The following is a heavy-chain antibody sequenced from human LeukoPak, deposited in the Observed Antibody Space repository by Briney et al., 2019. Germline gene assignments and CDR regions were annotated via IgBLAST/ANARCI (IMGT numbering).Heavy chain of an antibody. CDR3: ARNKGRYGSGRVHFDP. V-gene: IGHV4-59*08. J-gene: IGHJ5*02. CDR2: ISYIGTT. D-gene: IGHD3-10*01. CDR1: AGSISSYY. Sequence: PSETLSLTCTISAGSISSYYWSWIRQPPGKGLEWIGYISYIGTTNDNPSLKSRVTISLDTSKNQFSLKLTSVTAADTAVYYCARNKGRYGSGRVHFDPWGQGTLVTVSS.